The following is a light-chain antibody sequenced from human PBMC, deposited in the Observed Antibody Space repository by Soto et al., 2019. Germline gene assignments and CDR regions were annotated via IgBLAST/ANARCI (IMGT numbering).Light chain of an antibody. CDR3: SSYGSGNARL. CDR2: EVS. V-gene: IGLV2-14*01. J-gene: IGLJ1*01. Sequence: QSVLTQPASVSGSPGQSITISCTGTSSDVGGYKYVSWYQQHPGKAPKLIIYEVSNRPSGVSNRFSGSKSGNTASLTISGLQAEDEADYYCSSYGSGNARLVGTGTKVTVL. CDR1: SSDVGGYKY.